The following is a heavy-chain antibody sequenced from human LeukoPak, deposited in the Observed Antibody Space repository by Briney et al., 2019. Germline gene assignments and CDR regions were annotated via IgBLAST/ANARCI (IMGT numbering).Heavy chain of an antibody. Sequence: GGSLRLSCAASGFTFDDYGMSWVRQAPGEGLEWVSGINWNGGSTGYADSVRGRFTISRDIAKSSLYLQMNSLRAEDTAVYYCAKDANFYGSGSYYFEYWGQGTLVTVSS. D-gene: IGHD3-10*01. CDR1: GFTFDDYG. CDR2: INWNGGST. V-gene: IGHV3-20*04. J-gene: IGHJ4*02. CDR3: AKDANFYGSGSYYFEY.